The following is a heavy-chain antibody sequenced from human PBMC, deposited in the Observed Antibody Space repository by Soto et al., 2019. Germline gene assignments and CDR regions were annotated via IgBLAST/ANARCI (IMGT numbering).Heavy chain of an antibody. CDR2: IIPIFGTA. Sequence: SVKVSCKASGGTFSSYAISWVRQAPGQGLEWMGGIIPIFGTANYAQKFQGRVTITADESTSTAYMELSSLRSEDTAVYYCARGRSASEMAPIPPWNDYYYSCMDVWDPGLTGTVSS. CDR1: GGTFSSYA. CDR3: ARGRSASEMAPIPPWNDYYYSCMDV. D-gene: IGHD1-1*01. J-gene: IGHJ6*02. V-gene: IGHV1-69*13.